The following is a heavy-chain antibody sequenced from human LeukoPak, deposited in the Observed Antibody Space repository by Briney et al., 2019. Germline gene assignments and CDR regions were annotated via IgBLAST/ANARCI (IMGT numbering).Heavy chain of an antibody. CDR3: ASISYYYDSSGYYSYWFDP. CDR1: GFTFSSYE. Sequence: PGGSLRLSCAASGFTFSSYEMNWVRQAPGKGLEWVSYISSSGSTIYYADSVKGRFTISRDNAKNSLYLQMNSLRAEDTAVYYCASISYYYDSSGYYSYWFDPWGQGTLVTVSS. V-gene: IGHV3-48*03. D-gene: IGHD3-22*01. J-gene: IGHJ5*02. CDR2: ISSSGSTI.